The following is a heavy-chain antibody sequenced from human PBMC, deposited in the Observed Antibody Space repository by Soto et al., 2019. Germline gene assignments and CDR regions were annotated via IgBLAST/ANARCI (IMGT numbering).Heavy chain of an antibody. CDR3: ARDLVAVAGAHYYYYGMDV. J-gene: IGHJ6*02. CDR2: IDPSDSYT. D-gene: IGHD6-19*01. Sequence: EVQLVQSGAEVKKPGESLRISCKGSGYSFTSYWISWVRQMPGKGLEWMWRIDPSDSYTNYSPSFQGHVTISADKSISTAYLQWSSLKASDTAMYYCARDLVAVAGAHYYYYGMDVWGQGTTVTVSS. CDR1: GYSFTSYW. V-gene: IGHV5-10-1*01.